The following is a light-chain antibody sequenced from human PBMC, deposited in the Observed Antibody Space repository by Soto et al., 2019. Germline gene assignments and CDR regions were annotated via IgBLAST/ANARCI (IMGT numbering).Light chain of an antibody. CDR3: QQSYSTPPAAT. CDR1: QDIRYY. CDR2: AAS. V-gene: IGKV1-39*01. Sequence: DIQMTQSPSSLSASLGDRVTITCQASQDIRYYLNWYQQKPGKAPKLLIYAASSLQSGVPSRFSGSGSGTDFTLTISSLQPEDFATYYCQQSYSTPPAATFGQGTRLEIK. J-gene: IGKJ5*01.